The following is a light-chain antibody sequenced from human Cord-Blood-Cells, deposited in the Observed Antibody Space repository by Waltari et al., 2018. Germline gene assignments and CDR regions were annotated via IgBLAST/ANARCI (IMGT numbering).Light chain of an antibody. J-gene: IGLJ3*02. CDR2: SNN. CDR3: AAWDDSLNGWV. Sequence: SVLTQPPSASGTPGQRGTIACSGSSSNIGCNTVNWYQQLPGTAPKLLIYSNNQRPSGVPDRFSGSTSGTSASLAISGLQSEDEADYYCAAWDDSLNGWVFGGGTKLTVL. V-gene: IGLV1-44*01. CDR1: SSNIGCNT.